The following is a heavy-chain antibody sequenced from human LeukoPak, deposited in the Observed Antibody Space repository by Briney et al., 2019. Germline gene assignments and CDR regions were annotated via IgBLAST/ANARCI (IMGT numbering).Heavy chain of an antibody. CDR2: IKQDGSER. Sequence: GGSLRLSCVASAFTFSSYWMSWVRQAPGKGLEWVANIKQDGSERYYVDSVKGRFTISRDNAKNSLYLQMNSLRAEDTAVYSCARDFPYYYDTSGYYSDYWGQGTLVTVSS. CDR3: ARDFPYYYDTSGYYSDY. CDR1: AFTFSSYW. D-gene: IGHD3-22*01. J-gene: IGHJ4*02. V-gene: IGHV3-7*01.